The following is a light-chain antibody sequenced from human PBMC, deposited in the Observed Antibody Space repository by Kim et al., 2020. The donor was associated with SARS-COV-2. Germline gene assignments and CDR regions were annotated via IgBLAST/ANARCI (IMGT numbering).Light chain of an antibody. CDR3: QQYNSTPRT. V-gene: IGKV3-20*01. Sequence: SPRERDTPPCRAGPSVGISYLYSYQQKPGQAPRVLIYGAHSRATRIPDRFCGSGSGTEFTLTISGLGPEDILAYYCQQYNSTPRTFGQGTKVYIK. J-gene: IGKJ1*01. CDR1: PSVGISY. CDR2: GAH.